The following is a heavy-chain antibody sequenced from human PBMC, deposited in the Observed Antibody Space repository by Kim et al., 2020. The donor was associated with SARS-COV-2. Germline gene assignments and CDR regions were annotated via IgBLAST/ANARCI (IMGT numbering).Heavy chain of an antibody. CDR3: SAGTLNPSTRRRHDY. CDR2: INHSGST. CDR1: GGSFSGYY. Sequence: SETLSLTCAVYGGSFSGYYWSWIRQPPGKGLEWIGEINHSGSTNYNPSLKSRVTISVDTSKNQFSLKLSSVTAADTAVYYCSAGTLNPSTRRRHDYWGQGTLVTVSS. V-gene: IGHV4-34*01. D-gene: IGHD6-19*01. J-gene: IGHJ4*02.